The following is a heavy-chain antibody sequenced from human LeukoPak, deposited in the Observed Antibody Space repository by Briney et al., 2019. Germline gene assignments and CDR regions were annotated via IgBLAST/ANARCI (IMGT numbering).Heavy chain of an antibody. D-gene: IGHD3-3*01. Sequence: SETLSLTCTVSGGSISSSSYYWGWIRQPPGKGLEWIGSIYYSGSTYYNPSLKSRVTISVDTSKNQFSLKLSSVTAADTAVYYCARNRYDFWSGYKGVGGAFDIWGQGTMVTVSS. CDR2: IYYSGST. CDR1: GGSISSSSYY. J-gene: IGHJ3*02. V-gene: IGHV4-39*07. CDR3: ARNRYDFWSGYKGVGGAFDI.